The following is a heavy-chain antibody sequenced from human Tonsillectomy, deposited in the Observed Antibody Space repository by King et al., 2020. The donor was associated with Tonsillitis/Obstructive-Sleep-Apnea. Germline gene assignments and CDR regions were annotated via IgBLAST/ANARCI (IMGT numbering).Heavy chain of an antibody. CDR2: ITWSGGST. D-gene: IGHD4-17*01. CDR1: GFTFDDYG. CDR3: ARDFKTPLTTVTTADY. Sequence: VQLVESGGGVVRPGGSLRLSCAASGFTFDDYGMSWVRQAPGKGREWVSGITWSGGSTGYADSVKGRFTISRENAKNSLYLQMTSLRAEDTALYYCARDFKTPLTTVTTADYWGQGTLVTVSS. V-gene: IGHV3-20*04. J-gene: IGHJ4*02.